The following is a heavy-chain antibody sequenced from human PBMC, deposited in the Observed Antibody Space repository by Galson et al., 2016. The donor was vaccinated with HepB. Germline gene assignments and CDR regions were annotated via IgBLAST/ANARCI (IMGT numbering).Heavy chain of an antibody. V-gene: IGHV3-9*01. CDR1: GFTFDDYA. Sequence: SLRLSCAASGFTFDDYAMHWVRQAPGKGLEWVSGISWNSGSIGYADSVKGRFTISRDNAKNSLYLQMNSLRVEDTALYYCAKDRSYNWNDVVDYWGQGTPVTVSS. CDR3: AKDRSYNWNDVVDY. CDR2: ISWNSGSI. J-gene: IGHJ4*02. D-gene: IGHD1-1*01.